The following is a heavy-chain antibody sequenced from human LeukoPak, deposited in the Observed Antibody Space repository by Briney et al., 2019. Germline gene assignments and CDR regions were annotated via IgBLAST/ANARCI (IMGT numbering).Heavy chain of an antibody. Sequence: PGRSLRLSCAASGFTFSNYGMHWVRQAPGKGLEWLAVISYDGSNKYYPDSVKGRFTISRDNSKNTLYLQMNSLRAEDTAVYYCAKDRIAAAFDYWGQGTLVIVSS. V-gene: IGHV3-30*18. CDR2: ISYDGSNK. CDR1: GFTFSNYG. D-gene: IGHD6-25*01. J-gene: IGHJ4*02. CDR3: AKDRIAAAFDY.